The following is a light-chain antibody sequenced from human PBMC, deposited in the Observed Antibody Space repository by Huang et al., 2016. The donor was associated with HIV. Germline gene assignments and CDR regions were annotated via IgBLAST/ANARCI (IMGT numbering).Light chain of an antibody. CDR3: QQRSDWPRT. J-gene: IGKJ1*01. Sequence: EIVLTQSPATLSLSPGERATLSGRASQSVGSYLAWYQQKPGQSPSLLIFDASNRATGIPARFSGSGSGTDFTLTISSLEPEEFAVYYCQQRSDWPRTFGQGTKVEIK. V-gene: IGKV3-11*01. CDR2: DAS. CDR1: QSVGSY.